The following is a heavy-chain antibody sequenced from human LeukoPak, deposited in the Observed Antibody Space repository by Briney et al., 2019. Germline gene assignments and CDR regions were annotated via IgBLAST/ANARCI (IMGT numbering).Heavy chain of an antibody. Sequence: NPSETLSLTCAVYGGSFSGYYWSWIRQPPGKGLEWIGEINHSGSTNYNPSLKSRVTISVDTSKNQFSLKLSSVTAADTAVYFCARGEQLVAVFDYWGQGTLVTVSS. J-gene: IGHJ4*02. D-gene: IGHD6-6*01. CDR1: GGSFSGYY. V-gene: IGHV4-34*01. CDR2: INHSGST. CDR3: ARGEQLVAVFDY.